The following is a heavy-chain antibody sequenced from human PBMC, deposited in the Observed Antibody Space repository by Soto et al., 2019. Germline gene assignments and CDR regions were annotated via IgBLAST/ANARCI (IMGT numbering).Heavy chain of an antibody. CDR2: ISYDGSNK. V-gene: IGHV3-30*18. CDR1: GFTFSSYG. Sequence: GSLRLSCAASGFTFSSYGMHWVRQAPGKGLEWVAVISYDGSNKYYADSVKGRFTISRDNSKNTLYLQMNSLRAEDTAVYYCAKDQAAESYSYGYFDYWGQGTLVTVSS. CDR3: AKDQAAESYSYGYFDY. J-gene: IGHJ4*02. D-gene: IGHD5-18*01.